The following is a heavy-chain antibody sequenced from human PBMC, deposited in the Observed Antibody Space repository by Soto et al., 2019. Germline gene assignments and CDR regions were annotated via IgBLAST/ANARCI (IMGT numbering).Heavy chain of an antibody. Sequence: QVQMVQSGAEVKKPGSSLKVSYKASGGTFSGYGISWVRQAPGQGLEWIGGIIPIFGTTNYAPNFRDRVTISADEARSTVYMDLSSLRTDDTAVYYCARGRAKAHFYYGMDVWGQGTAVTVSS. CDR1: GGTFSGYG. CDR2: IIPIFGTT. V-gene: IGHV1-69*01. J-gene: IGHJ6*02. CDR3: ARGRAKAHFYYGMDV.